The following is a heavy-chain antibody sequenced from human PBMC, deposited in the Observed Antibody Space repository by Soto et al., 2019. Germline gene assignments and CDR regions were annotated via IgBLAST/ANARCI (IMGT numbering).Heavy chain of an antibody. Sequence: SETLSLTCTVSGGSISSYYWSWIRQPPGKGLEWIGYIYYSGSTNYNPSLKSRVTISVDTSKNQFSLKLSSVTAADTAVYYCARGHYYGSGSPLFYGMDVWGQGTTVTVSS. D-gene: IGHD3-10*01. V-gene: IGHV4-59*01. J-gene: IGHJ6*02. CDR2: IYYSGST. CDR1: GGSISSYY. CDR3: ARGHYYGSGSPLFYGMDV.